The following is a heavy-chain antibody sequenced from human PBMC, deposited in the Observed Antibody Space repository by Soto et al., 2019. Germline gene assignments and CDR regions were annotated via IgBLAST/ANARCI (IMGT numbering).Heavy chain of an antibody. Sequence: PGGSLRLSCAASGFTFSSYAMHWVRQAPGKGLEYVSAISSNGGSTYYANSVKGRFTISRDNSKNTLYLQMGSLRAEDMAVYYCARVKLHDYYYYYYMDVWGKGTTVTVSS. CDR3: ARVKLHDYYYYYYMDV. V-gene: IGHV3-64*01. J-gene: IGHJ6*03. CDR1: GFTFSSYA. D-gene: IGHD3-10*01. CDR2: ISSNGGST.